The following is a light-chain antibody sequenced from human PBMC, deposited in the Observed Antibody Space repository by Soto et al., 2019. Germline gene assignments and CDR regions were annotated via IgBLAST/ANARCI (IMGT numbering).Light chain of an antibody. CDR1: QGIRSD. V-gene: IGKV1-17*01. J-gene: IGKJ4*01. CDR2: AAS. Sequence: DIQMTQSPSYLSASVGDKVTITCRASQGIRSDLGWYQQKPGKAPKRLIYAASSLQSGVPSRFSGSGSGTEFTLTIISLQPEDFATYYCLQHNSYPLTFGGGTKVDIK. CDR3: LQHNSYPLT.